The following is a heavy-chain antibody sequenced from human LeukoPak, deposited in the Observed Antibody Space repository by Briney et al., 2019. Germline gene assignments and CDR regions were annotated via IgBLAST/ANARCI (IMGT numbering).Heavy chain of an antibody. CDR1: GDSIASTKW. CDR2: IYHSGSP. CDR3: ARDDRGSRGWYKH. Sequence: PSGTLSLTCAVSGDSIASTKWWRWVRQPPGKGLEWIGEIYHSGSPNYSPSLQSRVTISVDTSKNQFSLKLSSVTAADTAVYYCARDDRGSRGWYKHWGQGTLVTVSS. V-gene: IGHV4-4*02. D-gene: IGHD6-19*01. J-gene: IGHJ4*02.